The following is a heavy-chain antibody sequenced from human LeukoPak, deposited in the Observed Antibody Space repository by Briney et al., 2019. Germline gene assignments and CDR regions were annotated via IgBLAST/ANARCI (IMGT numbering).Heavy chain of an antibody. V-gene: IGHV4-39*01. Sequence: SETLSLTCTVSGGSISSSSYYWGWIRQPPGKGLEWIGSIYYSGSTYYNPSLKSRVTVSVDTSKNQFSLKLSSVTAADTAVYYCARDKRIVVVPAAIVRWFDPWGQGTLVTVSS. CDR2: IYYSGST. D-gene: IGHD2-2*02. J-gene: IGHJ5*02. CDR1: GGSISSSSYY. CDR3: ARDKRIVVVPAAIVRWFDP.